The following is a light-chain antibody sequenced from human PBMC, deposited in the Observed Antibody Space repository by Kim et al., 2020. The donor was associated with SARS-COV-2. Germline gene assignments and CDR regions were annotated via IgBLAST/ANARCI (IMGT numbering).Light chain of an antibody. CDR3: QQYNTFPT. CDR1: QNINNW. V-gene: IGKV1-5*01. CDR2: EAV. J-gene: IGKJ1*01. Sequence: SASVADRVTLTFRASQNINNWLSWYQQKPGKAPKFLIYEAVNLQSGVPSRFRGSGSGTEFTLPINSLQPDDFAPDYCQQYNTFPTFGQGTKVEIK.